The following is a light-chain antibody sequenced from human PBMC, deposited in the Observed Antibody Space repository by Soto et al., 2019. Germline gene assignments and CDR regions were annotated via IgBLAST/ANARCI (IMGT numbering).Light chain of an antibody. J-gene: IGKJ1*01. V-gene: IGKV1-33*01. Sequence: DSQMTQSPSSLSASVGDRVTITCQASQDIRNFLNWYQKKPGRAPKLLIYDASNLERGVPSRFSGSGSGTYFTFTISSLQPEDFATYFCQQYDYLPRWTFGQGTKVDIK. CDR2: DAS. CDR3: QQYDYLPRWT. CDR1: QDIRNF.